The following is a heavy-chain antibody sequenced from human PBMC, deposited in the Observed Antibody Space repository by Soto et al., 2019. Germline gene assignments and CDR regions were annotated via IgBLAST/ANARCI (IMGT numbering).Heavy chain of an antibody. CDR2: INAGNGNT. CDR1: GYTFTNYA. J-gene: IGHJ4*02. CDR3: ARDPALGGPFDY. Sequence: GASVKVSCKASGYTFTNYAMHWVRQAPGQRLEWMGWINAGNGNTKYSQKFQGRVTITRDTSASTAYMELRSLRSDDTAVYYCARDPALGGPFDYWGQGTLVTVSS. V-gene: IGHV1-3*01. D-gene: IGHD3-16*01.